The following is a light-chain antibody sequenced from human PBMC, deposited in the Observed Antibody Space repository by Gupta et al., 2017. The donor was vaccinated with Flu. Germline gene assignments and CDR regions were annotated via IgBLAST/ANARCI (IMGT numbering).Light chain of an antibody. Sequence: DIQLTQSPSFLSASVGDRVTITCRASQGISSYLAWYQQKPGKAPKLLIYAASTLQSGVPSRFGGSGSWTEFTLTISILHPADFATYYCQHRNSSPLSFGGGTKVEIK. CDR3: QHRNSSPLS. J-gene: IGKJ4*01. V-gene: IGKV1-9*01. CDR1: QGISSY. CDR2: AAS.